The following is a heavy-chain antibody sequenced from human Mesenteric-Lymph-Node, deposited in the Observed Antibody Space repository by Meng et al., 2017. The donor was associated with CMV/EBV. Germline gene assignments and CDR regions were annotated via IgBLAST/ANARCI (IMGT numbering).Heavy chain of an antibody. CDR1: GFTFSSRA. V-gene: IGHV3-23*03. CDR3: ATGASGYSYGMMMGY. J-gene: IGHJ4*02. CDR2: IYSDDSRA. Sequence: GGSLRLSCAASGFTFSSRAMSWVRQAPGKGLEWVSVIYSDDSRAYYADSVKGRFTISRDNSKNTLYLQMNSLRAEDTAVYYCATGASGYSYGMMMGYWGQGTLVTVSS. D-gene: IGHD5-18*01.